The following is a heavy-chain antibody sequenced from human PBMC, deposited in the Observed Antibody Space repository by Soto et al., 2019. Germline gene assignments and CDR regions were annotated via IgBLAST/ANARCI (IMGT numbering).Heavy chain of an antibody. CDR3: AQEEWRGGAYHS. CDR2: IGASGDQT. J-gene: IGHJ5*02. V-gene: IGHV3-23*01. D-gene: IGHD3-3*01. CDR1: GFSFGHYP. Sequence: DVQLLESGGDLVQPGGSLRLSCAASGFSFGHYPMGWVRQAPGKGLEWVTHIGASGDQTFYPDSVRGRFTISRDNSKNILYLQRNCLGVGERAIYYCAQEEWRGGAYHSWGQGTRVTVSS.